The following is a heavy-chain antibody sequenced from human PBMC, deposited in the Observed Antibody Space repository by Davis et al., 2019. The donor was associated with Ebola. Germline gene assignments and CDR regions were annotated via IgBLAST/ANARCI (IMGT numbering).Heavy chain of an antibody. Sequence: GGSLRLSCTVFGITSGHYAMSWFRQPPGKGLEWVGFIRSKTYGGTTEYAASVKGRVTVSRDESNSIAYLQMNSLKAEDTAVYYCTLGLSNWNDVGFDYWGQGTLVTVSP. V-gene: IGHV3-49*03. CDR1: GITSGHYA. CDR3: TLGLSNWNDVGFDY. D-gene: IGHD1-1*01. CDR2: IRSKTYGGTT. J-gene: IGHJ4*02.